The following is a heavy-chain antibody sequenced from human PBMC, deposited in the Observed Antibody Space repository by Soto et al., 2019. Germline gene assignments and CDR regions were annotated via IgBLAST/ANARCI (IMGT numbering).Heavy chain of an antibody. CDR3: AIGDVRGYSYGYSPFGY. CDR1: GFTFSSYS. D-gene: IGHD5-18*01. Sequence: EVQLVESGGGLVQPGGSLRLSCAASGFTFSSYSMNWVRQAPGKGLEWVSYISSSSSTIYYADSVKGRFTISRDNAKNSLYLQMNSLRDEDTAVYYCAIGDVRGYSYGYSPFGYWGQGTLVTVSS. V-gene: IGHV3-48*02. CDR2: ISSSSSTI. J-gene: IGHJ4*02.